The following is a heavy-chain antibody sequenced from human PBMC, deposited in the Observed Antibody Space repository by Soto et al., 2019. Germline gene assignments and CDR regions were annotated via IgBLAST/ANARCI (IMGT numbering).Heavy chain of an antibody. CDR2: INHSGST. CDR1: GGSFSGYY. V-gene: IGHV4-34*01. D-gene: IGHD3-10*01. J-gene: IGHJ4*02. CDR3: ARFRGASDY. Sequence: SETLSLTCAVYGGSFSGYYWSWIRQPPGKGLEWIGEINHSGSTNYNPSLKSRVTISVDTSKNQFSLKLSSVTAADTAVYYCARFRGASDYWGQGTLVTVSS.